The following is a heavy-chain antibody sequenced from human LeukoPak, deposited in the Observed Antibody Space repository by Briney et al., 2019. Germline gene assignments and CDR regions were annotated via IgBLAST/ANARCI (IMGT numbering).Heavy chain of an antibody. Sequence: PSETLSLTCAVYGGSFSGYYWSWIRQPPGKGLEWIGEINHSGSTNYNPSLKSRVTISVDTSKNQFSLKLSSVTAADTAVYYCAGAPLRYHYYMDVWGKGTTVTVSS. CDR3: AGAPLRYHYYMDV. CDR1: GGSFSGYY. CDR2: INHSGST. V-gene: IGHV4-34*01. J-gene: IGHJ6*03.